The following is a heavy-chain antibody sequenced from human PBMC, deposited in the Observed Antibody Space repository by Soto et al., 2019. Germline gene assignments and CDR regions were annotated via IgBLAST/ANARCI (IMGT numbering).Heavy chain of an antibody. CDR2: IYYSGST. Sequence: QVQLQESGPGLVKPSETLSLTCTVSGGSISSYYWSWIRQPPGKGLEWIGYIYYSGSTNYNPPLKSRVTISVDTSKNQFSLKLSSVTAADTAVYYCAIRYGYSFDYWGQGTLVTVSS. CDR3: AIRYGYSFDY. V-gene: IGHV4-59*08. CDR1: GGSISSYY. D-gene: IGHD1-1*01. J-gene: IGHJ4*02.